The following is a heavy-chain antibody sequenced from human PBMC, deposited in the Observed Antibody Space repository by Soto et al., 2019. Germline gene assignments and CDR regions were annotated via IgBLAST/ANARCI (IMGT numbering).Heavy chain of an antibody. V-gene: IGHV4-30-4*01. Sequence: SETLSLTCTVSGGSISSGDYYWSWIRQPPGKGLEWIGYIYYSGSTYYNPSLKSRVTISVDTSKNQFSLKLSSVTAADTAVYYCARAGIVVVPAAVVGTGYFDYWGQGTLVTVSS. D-gene: IGHD2-2*01. CDR2: IYYSGST. CDR3: ARAGIVVVPAAVVGTGYFDY. J-gene: IGHJ4*02. CDR1: GGSISSGDYY.